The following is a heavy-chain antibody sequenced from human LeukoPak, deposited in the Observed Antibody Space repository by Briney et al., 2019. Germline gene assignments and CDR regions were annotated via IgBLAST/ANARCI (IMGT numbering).Heavy chain of an antibody. V-gene: IGHV3-33*01. J-gene: IGHJ4*02. CDR2: VWYDGNNK. CDR1: GFTFRSYG. D-gene: IGHD6-13*01. Sequence: PGGSLRLSCAASGFTFRSYGMHWVRQAPGKGLEWVAIVWYDGNNKYYADSVKGRFTVSRDNSKDTVSLQLNGLRAEDTAVYYCARGSGAAAGAFDYWGQGTLVTVPS. CDR3: ARGSGAAAGAFDY.